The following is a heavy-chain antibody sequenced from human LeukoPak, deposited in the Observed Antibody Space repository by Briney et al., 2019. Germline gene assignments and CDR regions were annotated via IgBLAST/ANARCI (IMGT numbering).Heavy chain of an antibody. CDR2: IYYSGST. Sequence: SETLSLTCTVSNYSINRGYYWGWIRQPPGKGLEWIGNIYYSGSTYYNPSLKSRVTISVDTSKNQFSLKLNSLTAADTAVYYCARDRVNGYGSGTDAFDIWGQGTMVTVSS. D-gene: IGHD3-10*01. J-gene: IGHJ3*02. CDR1: NYSINRGYY. V-gene: IGHV4-38-2*02. CDR3: ARDRVNGYGSGTDAFDI.